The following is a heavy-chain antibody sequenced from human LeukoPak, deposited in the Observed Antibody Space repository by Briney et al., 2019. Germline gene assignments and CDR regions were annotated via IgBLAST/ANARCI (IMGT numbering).Heavy chain of an antibody. J-gene: IGHJ5*02. V-gene: IGHV3-23*01. CDR1: GFTFSSYG. CDR2: LSGNGYGQ. D-gene: IGHD1-14*01. Sequence: GGSLRLSCAASGFTFSSYGMSWVRQAPGKGLEWVAGLSGNGYGQFYADSVEGRFTISRDISNNIWYLQMNSLRAEDTAVYYCAKGCQCPSGLSSWFDPRGQGTLVAVSS. CDR3: AKGCQCPSGLSSWFDP.